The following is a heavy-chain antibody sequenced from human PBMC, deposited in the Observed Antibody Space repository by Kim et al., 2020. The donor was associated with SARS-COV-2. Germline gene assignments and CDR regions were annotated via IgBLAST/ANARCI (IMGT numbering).Heavy chain of an antibody. D-gene: IGHD3-10*01. J-gene: IGHJ6*02. CDR1: GFTFSSYS. CDR3: ARVGESYYGSGSLYGMDV. V-gene: IGHV3-48*04. CDR2: ISSSSSTI. Sequence: GGSLRLSCAASGFTFSSYSMNWVRQAPGKGLEWVSYISSSSSTIYYADSVKGRFTISRDNAKNSLYLQMNSLRAEDTAVYYCARVGESYYGSGSLYGMDVWGQGTTVTVSS.